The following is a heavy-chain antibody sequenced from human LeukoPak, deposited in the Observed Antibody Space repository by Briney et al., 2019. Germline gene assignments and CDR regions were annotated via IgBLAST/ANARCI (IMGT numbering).Heavy chain of an antibody. Sequence: PSETLSLTCAVYGGPFSGYYWSWIRQPPGKGLEWIGEINHSGSTNYNPSLKSRVTISVDTSKNQFSLKLSSVTAADTAVYYCARGRCSSTSCFYYYYYGMDVWGQGTTVTVSS. CDR3: ARGRCSSTSCFYYYYYGMDV. D-gene: IGHD2-2*01. CDR2: INHSGST. J-gene: IGHJ6*02. CDR1: GGPFSGYY. V-gene: IGHV4-34*01.